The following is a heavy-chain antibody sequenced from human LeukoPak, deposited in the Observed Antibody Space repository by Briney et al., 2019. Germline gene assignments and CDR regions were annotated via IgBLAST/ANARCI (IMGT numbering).Heavy chain of an antibody. CDR3: ASCPAGYN. CDR1: GFTGSSND. D-gene: IGHD1-1*01. Sequence: PGGSLRLSCAASGFTGSSNDMSWVRQAPGKGLEWVSVIYSGGSTDYADSVKGRFNISRDSSKDTLYLQMNSLRAGDTAVYHCASCPAGYNWGQGTMVTVSS. V-gene: IGHV3-53*01. J-gene: IGHJ4*01. CDR2: IYSGGST.